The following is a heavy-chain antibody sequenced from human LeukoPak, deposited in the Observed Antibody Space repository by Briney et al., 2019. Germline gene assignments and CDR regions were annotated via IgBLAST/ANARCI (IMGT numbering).Heavy chain of an antibody. CDR3: AREDRDRDAFDI. CDR2: ISHDGGTA. V-gene: IGHV3-64*01. D-gene: IGHD5-24*01. CDR1: GFAFRKYS. Sequence: GGSLRLSCAASGFAFRKYSIHWVRQAPGKGLEYVSGISHDGGTADYANSVKGRFTISRDNSKNTLYLQMGSLRAEDMAVYYCAREDRDRDAFDIWGQGTMVTVSS. J-gene: IGHJ3*02.